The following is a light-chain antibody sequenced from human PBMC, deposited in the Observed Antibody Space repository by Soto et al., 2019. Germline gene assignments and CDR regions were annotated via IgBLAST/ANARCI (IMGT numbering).Light chain of an antibody. CDR2: GAS. V-gene: IGKV3-20*01. J-gene: IGKJ2*01. CDR1: QSVSSSY. CDR3: QQYGSSPH. Sequence: EIVLTQSPGTLSLSPGERATLSCRASQSVSSSYLAWYQQKPGQAPRLLIYGASSRATGIPDRFSGSGSGTAFTLTISRLEPDDFAVYYCQQYGSSPHFGQGTKLEIK.